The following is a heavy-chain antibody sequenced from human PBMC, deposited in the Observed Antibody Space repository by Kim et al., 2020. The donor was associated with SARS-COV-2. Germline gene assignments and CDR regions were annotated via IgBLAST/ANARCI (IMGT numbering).Heavy chain of an antibody. D-gene: IGHD6-19*01. V-gene: IGHV3-43*01. Sequence: YYSDSVKGRFTISRDNSKDSLYLQMDSLRTEDTALYYCAAMASVSYYFDFWGQGTLLTVSS. J-gene: IGHJ4*02. CDR3: AAMASVSYYFDF.